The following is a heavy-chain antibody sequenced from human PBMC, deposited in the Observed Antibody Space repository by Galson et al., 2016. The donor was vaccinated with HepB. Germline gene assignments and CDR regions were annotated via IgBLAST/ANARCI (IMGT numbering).Heavy chain of an antibody. CDR2: ISYDGSSK. CDR3: AKELGRGYPDLVY. J-gene: IGHJ4*02. Sequence: SLRLSCAASGFTFSNYGMHWVRQAPGKGLEWVAVISYDGSSKYYEDSVKGRFIISRDNSKSTLYLQMNSLRAEDTAVHYCAKELGRGYPDLVYWGRGNLVTVSS. D-gene: IGHD3-10*01. CDR1: GFTFSNYG. V-gene: IGHV3-30*18.